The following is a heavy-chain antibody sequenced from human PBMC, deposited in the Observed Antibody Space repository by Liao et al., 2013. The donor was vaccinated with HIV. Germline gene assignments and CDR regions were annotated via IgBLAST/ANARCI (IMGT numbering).Heavy chain of an antibody. V-gene: IGHV4-61*02. J-gene: IGHJ4*02. Sequence: QVQLQESGPGLVKPSQTLSLTCTVSGGSISSGSYYWSWIRQPAGKGLEWIGRIYTSGSTNYNPSLKSRVTMSVDTSKNQFSLKLSSVTAADTAVYYCARDLVYDFWSGYYLDYWGQGNPGHRLL. CDR1: GGSISSGSYY. CDR2: IYTSGST. D-gene: IGHD3-3*01. CDR3: ARDLVYDFWSGYYLDY.